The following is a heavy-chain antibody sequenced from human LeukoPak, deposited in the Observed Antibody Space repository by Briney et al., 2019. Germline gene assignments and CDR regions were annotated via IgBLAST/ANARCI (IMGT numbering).Heavy chain of an antibody. D-gene: IGHD6-19*01. CDR3: ARDGGGWYVHYYYYYMDV. CDR1: GFTFSSYS. Sequence: PGGSLRLSCAASGFTFSSYSMNWVRQAPGKGLEWVSSISSSSSYIYYADSVKGRFTISRDNAKNSLYLQMNSLRAEDTAVYYCARDGGGWYVHYYYYYMDVWGKGTTVTVSS. V-gene: IGHV3-21*01. CDR2: ISSSSSYI. J-gene: IGHJ6*03.